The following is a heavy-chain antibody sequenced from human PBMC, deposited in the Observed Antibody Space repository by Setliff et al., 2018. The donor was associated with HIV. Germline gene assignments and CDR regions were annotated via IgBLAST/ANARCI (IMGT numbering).Heavy chain of an antibody. V-gene: IGHV4-34*01. CDR1: GGSFSGYY. CDR3: ARVFLAARTAWFDP. J-gene: IGHJ5*02. Sequence: SESLSLTCAVYGGSFSGYYWSWIRQPPEKGLEWIGEISHSGIANYNPSLKSRVTMSVDTSKSQFSLKLSSVTAADTAIYYCARVFLAARTAWFDPWGQGTLVTVSS. CDR2: ISHSGIA. D-gene: IGHD6-6*01.